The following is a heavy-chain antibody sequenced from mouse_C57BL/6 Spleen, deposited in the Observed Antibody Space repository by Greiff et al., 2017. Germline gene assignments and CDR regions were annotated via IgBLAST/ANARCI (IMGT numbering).Heavy chain of an antibody. CDR1: GYAFSSSW. Sequence: QVQLQQSGPELVKPGASVKISCKASGYAFSSSWMNWVKQRPGKGLEWIGRIYPGDGDTNYNGKFKGKATLTADKSSSPAYMQRSSLTSEESAVYFCARSRGGSYAMDYWGQGTSVTVSS. J-gene: IGHJ4*01. D-gene: IGHD1-1*02. CDR2: IYPGDGDT. CDR3: ARSRGGSYAMDY. V-gene: IGHV1-82*01.